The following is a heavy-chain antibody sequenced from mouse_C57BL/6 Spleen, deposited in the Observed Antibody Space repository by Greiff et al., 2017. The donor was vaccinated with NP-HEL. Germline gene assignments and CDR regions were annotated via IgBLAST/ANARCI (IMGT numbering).Heavy chain of an antibody. CDR1: GYTFTSYW. Sequence: QVQLQQPGAELVKPGASVKLSCKASGYTFTSYWMQWVKQRPGQGLEWIGEIDPSDSYTNYNQKFKGKATLTVDTSSSTAYMQLSSLTSEDSAVYYCARRGQLREDYWGQGTSVTVSS. J-gene: IGHJ4*01. CDR3: ARRGQLREDY. D-gene: IGHD3-3*01. CDR2: IDPSDSYT. V-gene: IGHV1-50*01.